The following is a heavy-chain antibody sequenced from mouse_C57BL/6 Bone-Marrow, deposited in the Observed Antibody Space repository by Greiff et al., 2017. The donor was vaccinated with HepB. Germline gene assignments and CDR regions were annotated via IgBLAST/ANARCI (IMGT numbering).Heavy chain of an antibody. CDR3: ARDGYRYYLDY. CDR1: GYTFTSYW. J-gene: IGHJ4*01. CDR2: IYPGSGST. Sequence: VQLQQSGAELVKPGASVKMSCKASGYTFTSYWITWVKQRTGQGLEWIGDIYPGSGSTNYNEKFKSKATLTVDTSSSTAYMQLSSLTSEDSAVYYCARDGYRYYLDYWGQGTSVTVSS. V-gene: IGHV1-55*01. D-gene: IGHD2-12*01.